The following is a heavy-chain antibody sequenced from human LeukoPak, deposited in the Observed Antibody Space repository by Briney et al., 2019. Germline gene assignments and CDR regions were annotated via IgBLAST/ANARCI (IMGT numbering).Heavy chain of an antibody. D-gene: IGHD6-19*01. J-gene: IGHJ4*02. CDR1: GFTFSRYW. V-gene: IGHV3-7*03. Sequence: GGSLRLSCAASGFTFSRYWMSWVRQAPGKGLEWVANIKQDGSQKSYVDSVKGRFTISRDNAKNSLYLQMNSLRAEDTALYYCAKDIGSGWDYGGFDYWGQGTLVTVSS. CDR2: IKQDGSQK. CDR3: AKDIGSGWDYGGFDY.